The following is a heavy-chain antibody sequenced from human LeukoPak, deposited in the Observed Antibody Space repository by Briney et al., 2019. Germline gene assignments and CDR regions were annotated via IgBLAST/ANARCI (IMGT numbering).Heavy chain of an antibody. Sequence: PGESLKISCKGSGYSFTSYWIGWVRQMPGKGLEWMGIIHPGDSDTRYSPSFQGQVTISADKSISTAYLQWSSLKASHTAMYYCARGTRGYYGSGSYLVFDYWGQGTLVTVSS. CDR2: IHPGDSDT. J-gene: IGHJ4*02. CDR1: GYSFTSYW. D-gene: IGHD3-10*01. CDR3: ARGTRGYYGSGSYLVFDY. V-gene: IGHV5-51*01.